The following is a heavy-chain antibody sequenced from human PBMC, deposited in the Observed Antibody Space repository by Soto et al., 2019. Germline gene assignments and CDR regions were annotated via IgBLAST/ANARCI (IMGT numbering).Heavy chain of an antibody. V-gene: IGHV3-23*01. CDR2: ISGSGDST. CDR1: GFTFSSCA. D-gene: IGHD6-13*01. Sequence: PGGSLRLSCAASGFTFSSCAMNWVRQAPGKGLEWVSVISGSGDSTYYADSVKGRFTISRDNSKNTLYLQMNSLRTEDTAVYYCARRGTGTYFDYWGQGTRVTVSS. CDR3: ARRGTGTYFDY. J-gene: IGHJ4*02.